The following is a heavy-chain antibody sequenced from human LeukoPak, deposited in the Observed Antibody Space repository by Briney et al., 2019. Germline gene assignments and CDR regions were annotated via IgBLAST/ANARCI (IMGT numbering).Heavy chain of an antibody. J-gene: IGHJ4*02. CDR2: INPNSGGT. CDR1: GYTFTGYY. Sequence: ASVKVSCKASGYTFTGYYMHWVRQAPGQGLEWMGWINPNSGGTNYAQKFQGRVTMTRDTSISTAYMELSRLRSDDTAVYYCARLGSGSYYNDDFYWGQGTLVTVSS. CDR3: ARLGSGSYYNDDFY. V-gene: IGHV1-2*02. D-gene: IGHD3-10*01.